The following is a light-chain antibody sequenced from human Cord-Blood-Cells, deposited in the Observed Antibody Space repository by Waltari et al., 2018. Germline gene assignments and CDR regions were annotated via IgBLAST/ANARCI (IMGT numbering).Light chain of an antibody. CDR1: SSNVGSNT. V-gene: IGLV1-44*01. CDR2: SNN. Sequence: QSVLTQPPSASGTPGPRVTISCSGSSSNVGSNTVNWHQQRPGTAPNLLIYSNNQRPSGVPDRFSGSKSGTSASLAISGLQSEDEADYYCAAWDDSLNGPVFGGGTKLTVL. J-gene: IGLJ3*02. CDR3: AAWDDSLNGPV.